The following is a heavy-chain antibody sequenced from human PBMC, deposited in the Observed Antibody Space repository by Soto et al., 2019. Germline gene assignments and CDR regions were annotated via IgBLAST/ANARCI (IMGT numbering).Heavy chain of an antibody. V-gene: IGHV3-30-3*01. CDR1: GFTFSSYA. J-gene: IGHJ4*02. Sequence: QVQLVESGGGVVQPGRSLRLSCAASGFTFSSYAMHWVRQAPGKGLEWVAVISGDGSNKYYAGSVKGRFTISRDNSKTTLYLQMNSLRVEDTAVSYCARASEGDYFDYWGKGTLVTVSS. CDR2: ISGDGSNK. CDR3: ARASEGDYFDY.